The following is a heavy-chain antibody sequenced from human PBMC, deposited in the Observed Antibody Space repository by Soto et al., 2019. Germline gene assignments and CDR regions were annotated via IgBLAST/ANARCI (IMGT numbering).Heavy chain of an antibody. CDR3: ARAPPTIFGVVISFEAFDI. J-gene: IGHJ3*02. CDR2: MNPNSGNT. V-gene: IGHV1-8*01. CDR1: GYTFTSYD. Sequence: SCQASGYTFTSYDINWVRQATGQGLEWMGWMNPNSGNTGYAQKFQGRVTMTRNTSISTAYMELSSLRSEDTAVYYCARAPPTIFGVVISFEAFDIWGQGTMVTVSS. D-gene: IGHD3-3*01.